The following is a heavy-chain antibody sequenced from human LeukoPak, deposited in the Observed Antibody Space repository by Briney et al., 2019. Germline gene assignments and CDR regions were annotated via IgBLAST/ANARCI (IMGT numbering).Heavy chain of an antibody. CDR2: IKQDGSEK. CDR3: ARAGSIAAREVFAAFDI. J-gene: IGHJ3*02. Sequence: GGSLRLSCAASGFTFSSYWMSWVRQAPGKGLEWVANIKQDGSEKYYVDSVKGRFTISRDNAKNSLYLQMNSLRAEDTAVYYCARAGSIAAREVFAAFDIWGQGTMVTVSS. CDR1: GFTFSSYW. D-gene: IGHD6-6*01. V-gene: IGHV3-7*01.